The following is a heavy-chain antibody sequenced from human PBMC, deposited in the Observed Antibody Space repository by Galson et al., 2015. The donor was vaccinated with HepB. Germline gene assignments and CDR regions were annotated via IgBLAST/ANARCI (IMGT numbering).Heavy chain of an antibody. D-gene: IGHD3-10*02. Sequence: SLRLSCAASGFTFSSYAMHWVRQAPGKGLEWVAVISYDGSNKYYADSVKGRFTISRDNSKNTLYLQMNSLRAEDTAVYYCARAGMFEWGWFDPCGQGTLVTVSS. CDR1: GFTFSSYA. J-gene: IGHJ5*02. V-gene: IGHV3-30*04. CDR2: ISYDGSNK. CDR3: ARAGMFEWGWFDP.